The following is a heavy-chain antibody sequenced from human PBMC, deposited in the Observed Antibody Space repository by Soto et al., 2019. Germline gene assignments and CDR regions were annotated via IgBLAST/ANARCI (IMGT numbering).Heavy chain of an antibody. V-gene: IGHV3-23*01. CDR2: ISGSGGST. D-gene: IGHD2-21*02. CDR1: GFTFSSCA. CDR3: AKSLRPVVVTAILPFDY. J-gene: IGHJ4*02. Sequence: PGGSLRLSCAASGFTFSSCAMSWVRQAPGKGLEWVSAISGSGGSTYYADSVKGRFTVSRDNSKNTLYLQMNSLRAEDTAVYYCAKSLRPVVVTAILPFDYWGQGTLVTVSS.